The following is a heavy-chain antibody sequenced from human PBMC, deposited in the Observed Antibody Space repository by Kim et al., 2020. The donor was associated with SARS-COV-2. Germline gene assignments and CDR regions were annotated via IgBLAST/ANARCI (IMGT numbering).Heavy chain of an antibody. CDR1: GGSISNYH. V-gene: IGHV4-59*13. D-gene: IGHD3-10*01. CDR3: ARTSGSGSRYFDY. CDR2: IYYSGNT. J-gene: IGHJ4*02. Sequence: ETLSLTCTVSGGSISNYHWSWIRQPPGKGLEWIGYIYYSGNTNYNPSLKSRVTISVDTSKNQCSLELSPVTAADTALYYCARTSGSGSRYFDYWGQGALVTVSS.